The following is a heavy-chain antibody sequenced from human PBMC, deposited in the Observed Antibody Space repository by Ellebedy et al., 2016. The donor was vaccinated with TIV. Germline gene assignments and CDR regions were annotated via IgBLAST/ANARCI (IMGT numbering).Heavy chain of an antibody. Sequence: LSLTCAASGFIFSSYWMRWVRQAPGKGLVWVSRINSDGSRTDYADSVVKGRFTISRDNAKKTLYLQRNSLRAEDTAVYYCARIYSSCSGNYRNYWGQGTLVTVSS. CDR3: ARIYSSCSGNYRNY. CDR2: INSDGSRT. D-gene: IGHD3-10*01. CDR1: GFIFSSYW. V-gene: IGHV3-74*01. J-gene: IGHJ4*02.